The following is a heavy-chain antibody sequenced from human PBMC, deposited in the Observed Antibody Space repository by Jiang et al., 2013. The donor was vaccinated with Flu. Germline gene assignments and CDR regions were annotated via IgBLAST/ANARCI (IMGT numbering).Heavy chain of an antibody. D-gene: IGHD4-17*01. V-gene: IGHV4-31*02. CDR3: ASRMTTETTVDY. J-gene: IGHJ4*02. Sequence: GGYVLELDPPXPRKGLEWIGHIYYSGRTYYNPSLKSRVTISVDTSKNQFFLKVSSVTAADTAVYYCASRMTTETTVDYWGQGTLVTVSS. CDR2: IYYSGRT. CDR1: GGYV.